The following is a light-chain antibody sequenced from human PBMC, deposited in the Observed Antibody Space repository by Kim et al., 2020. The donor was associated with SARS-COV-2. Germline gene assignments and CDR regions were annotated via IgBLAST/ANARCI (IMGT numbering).Light chain of an antibody. J-gene: IGLJ3*02. Sequence: QTVTISCTGSSSNIGADYAVHWYQQFPGTAPKRLIYSNTNRPSGVPDRFSGSKSGTSASLAITGLQPEDEADYYCQSYDSSLSGSVFGGGTKLTVL. V-gene: IGLV1-40*01. CDR2: SNT. CDR1: SSNIGADYA. CDR3: QSYDSSLSGSV.